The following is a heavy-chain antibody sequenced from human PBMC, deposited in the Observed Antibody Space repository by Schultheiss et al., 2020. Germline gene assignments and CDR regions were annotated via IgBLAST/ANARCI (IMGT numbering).Heavy chain of an antibody. V-gene: IGHV3-9*01. CDR3: AKDTEEKYSSSWYYYYYGMDV. CDR1: GFTFDDYA. D-gene: IGHD6-13*01. J-gene: IGHJ6*02. CDR2: ISWNSGSI. Sequence: SLRLSCAASGFTFDDYAMHWVRQAPGKGLEWVSGISWNSGSIGYADSVKGRFTISRDNSKNTLYLQMNSLRAEDTAVYYCAKDTEEKYSSSWYYYYYGMDVWGQGTTVTVSS.